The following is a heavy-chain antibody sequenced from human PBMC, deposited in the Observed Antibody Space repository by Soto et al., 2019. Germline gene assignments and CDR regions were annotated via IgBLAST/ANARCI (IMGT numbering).Heavy chain of an antibody. CDR2: IIPIFGTA. CDR3: ARLNVEMATRGPWYFDL. CDR1: GGTFSSYA. Sequence: QVQLVQSGAEVKKPGSSVKVSCKASGGTFSSYAISWVRQAPGQGLEWMGGIIPIFGTANYAQKFQGRVTITADESTSTAYMELSSLRSEDTAVYYCARLNVEMATRGPWYFDLWGRGTLVTVSS. J-gene: IGHJ2*01. D-gene: IGHD5-12*01. V-gene: IGHV1-69*12.